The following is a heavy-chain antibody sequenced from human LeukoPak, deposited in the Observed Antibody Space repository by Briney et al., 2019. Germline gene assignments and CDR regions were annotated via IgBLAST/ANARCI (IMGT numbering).Heavy chain of an antibody. Sequence: SETLSLTCAVYGGSFSGYYWSWIRQPPGKGLERIGEINHSGSTNYNPSLKSRVTISVDTSKNQFSLKLSSVTAADTAVYYCARRYSSSWSWFDPWGQGTLVTVSS. CDR2: INHSGST. J-gene: IGHJ5*02. V-gene: IGHV4-34*01. D-gene: IGHD6-13*01. CDR3: ARRYSSSWSWFDP. CDR1: GGSFSGYY.